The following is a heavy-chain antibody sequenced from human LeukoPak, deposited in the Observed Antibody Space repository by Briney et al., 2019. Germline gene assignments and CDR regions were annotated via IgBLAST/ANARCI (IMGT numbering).Heavy chain of an antibody. CDR3: ARVISVAGYDY. V-gene: IGHV3-53*01. D-gene: IGHD6-19*01. Sequence: GGSLRLSCTVSGFTVSSNSMSWVRQAPGKGLEWVSFIYSGTIHYSDSVKGRFTISRDNAKNSLYLQMNSLRAEDTAVYHCARVISVAGYDYWGQGTLVTVSS. CDR2: IYSGTI. CDR1: GFTVSSNS. J-gene: IGHJ4*02.